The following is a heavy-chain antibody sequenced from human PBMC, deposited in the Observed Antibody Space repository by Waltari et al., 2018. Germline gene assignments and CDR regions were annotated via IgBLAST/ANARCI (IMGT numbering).Heavy chain of an antibody. V-gene: IGHV3-23*01. CDR3: ATVGDVVLVTYFGH. CDR1: GLPFFIHG. CDR2: ISGSGDPT. J-gene: IGHJ4*02. D-gene: IGHD2-15*01. Sequence: EVQLLESGGGLITPGGSLCFSFSASGLPFFIHGMSGVRQAAGKGREWVSAISGSGDPTYYAESVKGRFTISRDNSKNMLYLEMNSLRAEDTAIYYCATVGDVVLVTYFGHWGQGALVTVSS.